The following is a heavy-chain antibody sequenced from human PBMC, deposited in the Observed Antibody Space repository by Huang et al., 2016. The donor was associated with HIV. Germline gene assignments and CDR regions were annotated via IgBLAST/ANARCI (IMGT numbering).Heavy chain of an antibody. V-gene: IGHV3-48*01. J-gene: IGHJ6*03. Sequence: HLVESGGGSVRPGESLKLSCVATGFDFSTHIFTWVRQAPGRGLEWSSNVGDRDQKVDYANSGRGRFTMSRDNARQSIYLQMMNRRPSDTAKYYCVRDTKYRSGFYNYYYMDVWGNGTAVTVSS. CDR2: VGDRDQKV. CDR3: VRDTKYRSGFYNYYYMDV. CDR1: GFDFSTHI. D-gene: IGHD6-25*01.